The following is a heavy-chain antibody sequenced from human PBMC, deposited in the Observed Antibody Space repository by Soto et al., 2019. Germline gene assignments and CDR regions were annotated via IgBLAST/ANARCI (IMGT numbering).Heavy chain of an antibody. J-gene: IGHJ4*02. V-gene: IGHV2-5*02. CDR3: ARLTRGVYDSGRLWEKFDY. CDR2: IYWDDDK. Sequence: QITVKESGLTLVKPTEHLTLTCTFSGFSLSSIGMGVGWIRQPPGKALEWLALIYWDDDKRYSPSLSSRLTITKDPSKNEVDLTMTNMDPVDTATYYCARLTRGVYDSGRLWEKFDYWGQGTLVTVSS. D-gene: IGHD5-12*01. CDR1: GFSLSSIGMG.